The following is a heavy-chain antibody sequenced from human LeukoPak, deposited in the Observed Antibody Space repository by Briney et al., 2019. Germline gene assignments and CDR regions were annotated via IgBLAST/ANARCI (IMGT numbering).Heavy chain of an antibody. Sequence: KTSETLSLTCTVSGGSIGSGSYYWSWIRQPAGKGLEWIGRIYTSGSTNYNPSLKSRVTISVDTSKNQFSLKLSSVTAADTAVYYCARCSSGDSSYYHMDVWGKGTTVTVSS. CDR1: GGSIGSGSYY. V-gene: IGHV4-61*02. D-gene: IGHD6-19*01. CDR3: ARCSSGDSSYYHMDV. J-gene: IGHJ6*03. CDR2: IYTSGST.